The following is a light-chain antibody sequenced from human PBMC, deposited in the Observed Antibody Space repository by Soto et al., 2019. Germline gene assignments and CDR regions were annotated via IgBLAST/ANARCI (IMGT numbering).Light chain of an antibody. Sequence: DIVMTQTPLSSPVTLGQPASISCRSSQRLVHTDGNTYFNWLQQRPGQPPRLLLYKVSTRFSGVPDRFSGSGTGTDFTLTISRWQVHYVGVSSCMPTTLFPWTFGQGTKLEIK. CDR1: QRLVHTDGNTY. CDR2: KVS. J-gene: IGKJ1*01. V-gene: IGKV2-24*01. CDR3: MPTTLFPWT.